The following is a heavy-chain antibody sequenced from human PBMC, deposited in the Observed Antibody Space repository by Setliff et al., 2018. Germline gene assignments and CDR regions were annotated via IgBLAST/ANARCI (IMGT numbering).Heavy chain of an antibody. D-gene: IGHD1-1*01. J-gene: IGHJ4*02. V-gene: IGHV3-48*01. CDR3: ARVVPAEFGTPSL. Sequence: PGGSLRLSCAVSGLRFSDAWVSWVRQAPGKGLEWVSYISSSSSTVYYADSVKGRFTISRDNAKNSLYLQMNSLRVEDTAVYYCARVVPAEFGTPSLWGQGTLVTVSS. CDR2: ISSSSSTV. CDR1: GLRFSDAW.